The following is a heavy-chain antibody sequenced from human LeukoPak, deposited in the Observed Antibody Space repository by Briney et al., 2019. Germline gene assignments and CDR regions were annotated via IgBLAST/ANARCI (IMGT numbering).Heavy chain of an antibody. V-gene: IGHV3-64*01. CDR2: ISGIGGYT. D-gene: IGHD5-24*01. CDR1: GFVFSTFA. J-gene: IGHJ4*02. CDR3: ASDLFSGAEMATFDY. Sequence: PGGSLRLSCAASGFVFSTFAIHWVRQAPGKGLEYVSGISGIGGYTDYANSVKGRFTISRDNFKNTLYLQMGSLSAEDMAAYYCASDLFSGAEMATFDYWGRGSLVTVSS.